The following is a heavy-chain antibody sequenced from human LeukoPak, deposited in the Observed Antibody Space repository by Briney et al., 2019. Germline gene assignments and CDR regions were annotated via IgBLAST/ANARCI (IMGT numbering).Heavy chain of an antibody. J-gene: IGHJ4*02. Sequence: PSETLSLTCTVSGGSISSGSYYWSWIRQPAGKGLEWIGRIYTSGSTNYNPSLKSRVTISVDTSKNQLSLQLNSVTPEDTAVYYCAREQEQLDSYCFDYWGQGTLVTVSS. V-gene: IGHV4-61*02. CDR3: AREQEQLDSYCFDY. D-gene: IGHD6-6*01. CDR2: IYTSGST. CDR1: GGSISSGSYY.